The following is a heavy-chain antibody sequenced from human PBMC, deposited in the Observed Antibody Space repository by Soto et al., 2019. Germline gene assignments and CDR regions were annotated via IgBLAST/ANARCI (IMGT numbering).Heavy chain of an antibody. CDR2: IYWDDDK. D-gene: IGHD1-20*01. CDR1: GFSLSTSGVG. V-gene: IGHV2-5*02. CDR3: AHSPYNWWETAYANWFDP. Sequence: QITLKESGPTLVKLTQTLTLTCTFSGFSLSTSGVGVGWIRQLPGKALEWLALIYWDDDKRYSPSLKSRLTITKDTSKNQVVLTMTNMDPVDTATYYCAHSPYNWWETAYANWFDPWGQGTLVTVSS. J-gene: IGHJ5*02.